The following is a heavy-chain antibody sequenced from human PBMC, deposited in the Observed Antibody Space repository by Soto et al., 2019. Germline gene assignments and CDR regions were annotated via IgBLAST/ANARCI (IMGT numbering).Heavy chain of an antibody. CDR3: AKDYYDYIWGSYRSLAFDI. Sequence: GGSLRLSCAAAGFTFSGYAMSWVRQDPGKGLEWVSAISGSGGSTYYADSVKGRFTISRDNSKNTLYLQMNSLRAEDTAVYYCAKDYYDYIWGSYRSLAFDIWGQGTMVTVSS. D-gene: IGHD3-16*02. CDR2: ISGSGGST. V-gene: IGHV3-23*01. CDR1: GFTFSGYA. J-gene: IGHJ3*02.